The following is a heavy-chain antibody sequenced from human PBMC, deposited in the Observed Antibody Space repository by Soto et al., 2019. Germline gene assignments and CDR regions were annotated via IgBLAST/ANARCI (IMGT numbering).Heavy chain of an antibody. CDR1: GYTFTSYG. CDR2: ISAYNGNT. V-gene: IGHV1-18*01. Sequence: ASVKVSCKASGYTFTSYGISWVRQAPGQGLEWMGWISAYNGNTNYAQKLQGRVTMTTDTSTSTAYMELRSLRSDDTAVYYCARRPYILTGYYYYYYMDVWGKANTVTVAS. D-gene: IGHD3-9*01. CDR3: ARRPYILTGYYYYYYMDV. J-gene: IGHJ6*03.